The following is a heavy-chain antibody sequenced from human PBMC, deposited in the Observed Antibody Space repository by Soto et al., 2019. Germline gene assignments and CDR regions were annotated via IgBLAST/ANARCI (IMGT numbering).Heavy chain of an antibody. CDR1: GFTVSSNY. D-gene: IGHD6-13*01. CDR3: ARGLAAAGTRYFDY. J-gene: IGHJ4*02. V-gene: IGHV3-53*01. Sequence: PGGSLRLSCAASGFTVSSNYMSWVRQAPGKGLEWVSVIYSGGSTYYADSVKGRFTISRDNSKNTLYLQMNSLRAEDTAVYYCARGLAAAGTRYFDYWGQGTLVTVSS. CDR2: IYSGGST.